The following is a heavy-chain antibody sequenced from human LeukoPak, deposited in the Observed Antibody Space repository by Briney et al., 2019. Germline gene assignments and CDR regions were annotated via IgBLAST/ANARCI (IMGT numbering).Heavy chain of an antibody. CDR1: GFTFGDYA. V-gene: IGHV3-49*04. CDR2: IRSKAYGGTT. J-gene: IGHJ4*02. CDR3: TRVDILTGYRYFDY. D-gene: IGHD3-9*01. Sequence: GGSLRLSCTASGFTFGDYAMSWVRQAPGKGLEWVGFIRSKAYGGTTEYAASVKGRFTISRDDSKSIAYLQMNSLKTEDTAVYYCTRVDILTGYRYFDYWGQGTLVTVSS.